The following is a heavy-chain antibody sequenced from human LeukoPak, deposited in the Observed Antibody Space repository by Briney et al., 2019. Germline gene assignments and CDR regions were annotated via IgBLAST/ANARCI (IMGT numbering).Heavy chain of an antibody. CDR2: IFPADSDT. CDR3: ARRNDFRSGYSFYYYALVV. V-gene: IGHV5-51*01. D-gene: IGHD3-3*01. CDR1: GYNFQCFW. Sequence: GESPQTSFMRPGYNFQCFWIGWGRQMPGKGLEWMGIIFPADSDTKYSPSFQGQVTISVDKSINSPYLQWSSLKASDTAMYYCARRNDFRSGYSFYYYALVVVGQPSKVSVSS. J-gene: IGHJ6*02.